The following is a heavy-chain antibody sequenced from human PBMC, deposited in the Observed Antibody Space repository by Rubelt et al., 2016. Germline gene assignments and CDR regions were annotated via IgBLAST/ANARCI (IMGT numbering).Heavy chain of an antibody. CDR1: GGSISSYH. V-gene: IGHV4-59*08. D-gene: IGHD5-12*01. CDR3: ARSYTDYADVHFDL. Sequence: QVQLQESGPGLVKPSETLSLTCTVSGGSISSYHWSWIRQPPGKGLEWIGYIYYSGSTNYNPSLKSRVTISVDTSKNQFSLKLCSVTASDTALYYCARSYTDYADVHFDLWGRGTLVTVAS. J-gene: IGHJ2*01. CDR2: IYYSGST.